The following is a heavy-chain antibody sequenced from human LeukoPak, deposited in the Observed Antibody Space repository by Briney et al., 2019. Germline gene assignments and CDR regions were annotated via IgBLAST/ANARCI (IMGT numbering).Heavy chain of an antibody. CDR2: IYSGGTT. D-gene: IGHD6-19*01. J-gene: IGHJ4*02. V-gene: IGHV3-53*01. CDR1: GFTVSSNY. CDR3: AVCHWHSSGCRNDY. Sequence: GGSLRLSCAASGFTVSSNYMSWVRQAPGKGLEWVSVIYSGGTTYYADSVKGRFTISRDNAKNSLYLQMNSLRAEDTAVYYCAVCHWHSSGCRNDYRGQGTLVTVSS.